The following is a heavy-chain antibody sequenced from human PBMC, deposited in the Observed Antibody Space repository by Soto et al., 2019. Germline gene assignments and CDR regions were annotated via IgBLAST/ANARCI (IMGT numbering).Heavy chain of an antibody. Sequence: GGSLRLSCAASGFTFSSYWMTWVRQAPGKGLEWVANIKQDGTKKYYVDSVKGRFTISRDNAKNSLYLQMNSLRAEDTAVYYCAKRVWYFDLWGRGTLVTVSS. V-gene: IGHV3-7*01. CDR2: IKQDGTKK. J-gene: IGHJ2*01. CDR1: GFTFSSYW. CDR3: AKRVWYFDL.